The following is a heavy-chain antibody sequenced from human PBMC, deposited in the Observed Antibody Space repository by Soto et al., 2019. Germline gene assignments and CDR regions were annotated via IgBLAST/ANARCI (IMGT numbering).Heavy chain of an antibody. CDR2: IYYSGTT. V-gene: IGHV4-39*01. D-gene: IGHD2-2*01. CDR1: GGSISSSIYY. CDR3: ARLVKAIPGMRPFDY. J-gene: IGHJ4*02. Sequence: QLRLQESGPGLVKSSETLSLTCTVSGGSISSSIYYWGWIRQPPGKGLEWIGSIYYSGTTYYNSSLKSRVTISIDTSKNQFSLKRGSVTAADTAVYYCARLVKAIPGMRPFDYWGQGTLVTVSS.